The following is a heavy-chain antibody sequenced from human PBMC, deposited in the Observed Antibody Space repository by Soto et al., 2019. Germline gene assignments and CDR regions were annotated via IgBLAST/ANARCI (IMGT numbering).Heavy chain of an antibody. Sequence: SVKVSCKASGGTFSSYAISWVLQAPGQGLEWMGGIIPIFGTANYAQKFQGRVTITADESTSTAYMELSSLRSEDTAVYYCARWAGYEYEVDYYYYGMDGWGQGTTVTVSS. J-gene: IGHJ6*02. D-gene: IGHD5-12*01. CDR1: GGTFSSYA. V-gene: IGHV1-69*13. CDR3: ARWAGYEYEVDYYYYGMDG. CDR2: IIPIFGTA.